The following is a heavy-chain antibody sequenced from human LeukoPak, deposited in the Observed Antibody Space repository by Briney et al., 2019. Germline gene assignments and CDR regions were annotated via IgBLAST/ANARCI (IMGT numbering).Heavy chain of an antibody. CDR2: IYYSGST. CDR1: GGSISSGGYY. V-gene: IGHV4-61*08. CDR3: ARDPQGGAAAGLYYFDY. Sequence: SETLSLTCTVSGGSISSGGYYWSWIRQHPGKGLEWIGYIYYSGSTNYNPSLKSRVTISVDTSKNQFSLKLSSVTAADTAVYYCARDPQGGAAAGLYYFDYWGQGTLVTVSS. D-gene: IGHD6-13*01. J-gene: IGHJ4*02.